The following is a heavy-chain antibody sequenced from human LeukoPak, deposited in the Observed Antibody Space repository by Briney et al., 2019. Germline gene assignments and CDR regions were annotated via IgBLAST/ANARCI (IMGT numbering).Heavy chain of an antibody. V-gene: IGHV1-69*13. CDR3: ARGRLGTWFGELKA. CDR2: IIPIFGTA. Sequence: SVKVSCKASGGTFSSYAISWVRQAPGQGLEWMGGIIPIFGTANYAQKFQGRVTITADESTSTAYKELSSLRSEDTAVYYCARGRLGTWFGELKAWGQGTLVTVSS. CDR1: GGTFSSYA. J-gene: IGHJ5*02. D-gene: IGHD3-10*01.